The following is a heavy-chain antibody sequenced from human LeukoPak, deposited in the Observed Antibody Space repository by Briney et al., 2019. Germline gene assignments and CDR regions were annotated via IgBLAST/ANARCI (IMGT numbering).Heavy chain of an antibody. CDR3: ARGDIVVVPAAMGGGWFDP. V-gene: IGHV1-69*05. J-gene: IGHJ5*02. Sequence: ASVKVSCKASGGTFSSYAISWVRQAPGQGLEWMGGIIPIFGTANYAQKFQGRVTITTDESTCTAYMELSSLRSEDTAVYYCARGDIVVVPAAMGGGWFDPWGQGTLVTVSS. CDR2: IIPIFGTA. D-gene: IGHD2-2*01. CDR1: GGTFSSYA.